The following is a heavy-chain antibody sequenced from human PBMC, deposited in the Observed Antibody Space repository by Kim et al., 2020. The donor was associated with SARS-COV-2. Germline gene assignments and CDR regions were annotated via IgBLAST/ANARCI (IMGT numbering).Heavy chain of an antibody. J-gene: IGHJ6*02. CDR3: VRERNYPHFGMDV. V-gene: IGHV3-11*05. CDR1: GFTFTDYS. Sequence: GGSLRLSCAASGFTFTDYSMAWIRQTPGKGLECIGYISGTDGDTTYRDSVRVRFTISRDNAKKSLYLHMRGLRAADTALYYCVRERNYPHFGMDVWGQGTTVTV. CDR2: ISGTDGDT. D-gene: IGHD1-7*01.